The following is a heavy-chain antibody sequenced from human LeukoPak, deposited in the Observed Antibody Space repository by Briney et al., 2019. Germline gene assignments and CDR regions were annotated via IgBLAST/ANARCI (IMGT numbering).Heavy chain of an antibody. CDR3: ARRDCYNYRGSDY. CDR1: GGSFSGYY. Sequence: SETLSLTCAVYGGSFSGYYWSWIRQPPGTGLEWIGEINHSGSTNYNPSLKSRVTISVDTSKNQFSLKLSSVTAADTAVYYCARRDCYNYRGSDYWGQGTLVTVSS. V-gene: IGHV4-34*01. J-gene: IGHJ4*02. D-gene: IGHD5-24*01. CDR2: INHSGST.